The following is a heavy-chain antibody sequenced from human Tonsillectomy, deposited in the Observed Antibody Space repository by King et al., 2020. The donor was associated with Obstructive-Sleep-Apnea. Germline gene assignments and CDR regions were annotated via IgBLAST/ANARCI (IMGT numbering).Heavy chain of an antibody. D-gene: IGHD4-17*01. CDR1: GFTFSSYA. Sequence: VQLVESGGGVVQPGRSLRLSCAASGFTFSSYAMHWVRQSPGKGLEWRAVLSYDGSTKFYADSVKGRFTISRDNSKNTLYLQMNSLRAEDTAVYYCSREQYGDLYFDYWGQGTLVTVSS. J-gene: IGHJ4*02. V-gene: IGHV3-30*04. CDR2: LSYDGSTK. CDR3: SREQYGDLYFDY.